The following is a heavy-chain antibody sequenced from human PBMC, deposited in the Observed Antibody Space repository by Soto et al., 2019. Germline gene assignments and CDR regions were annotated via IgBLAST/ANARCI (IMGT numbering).Heavy chain of an antibody. CDR3: AREGIAESGPNFYDF. V-gene: IGHV3-30-3*01. D-gene: IGHD6-13*01. Sequence: QVQLVESGGGVVQPGRSLTIFCTASGFTFKHNAMHWIRQAPANGLEWVADISFDGSTKNYADSVKGRFTISRDNSKNTLSLQMRALKGEDTATYYCAREGIAESGPNFYDFWGQGTLVAVSS. CDR2: ISFDGSTK. J-gene: IGHJ4*02. CDR1: GFTFKHNA.